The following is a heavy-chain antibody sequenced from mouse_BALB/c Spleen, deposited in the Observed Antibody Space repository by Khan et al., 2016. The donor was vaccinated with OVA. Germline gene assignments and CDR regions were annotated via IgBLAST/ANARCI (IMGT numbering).Heavy chain of an antibody. CDR2: ISDGGSYT. V-gene: IGHV5-4*02. CDR1: GFTFSDYY. J-gene: IGHJ4*01. CDR3: ARDSSYDEYYAYALDY. D-gene: IGHD2-3*01. Sequence: EVELVESGGGLVKPGGSLKLSCAASGFTFSDYYMYWVRQTPEKRLEWVATISDGGSYTYYPDSVKGRFTISRDSAKNNLYLQMNSLKSEDTAMYYCARDSSYDEYYAYALDYWGQGTSVTVSS.